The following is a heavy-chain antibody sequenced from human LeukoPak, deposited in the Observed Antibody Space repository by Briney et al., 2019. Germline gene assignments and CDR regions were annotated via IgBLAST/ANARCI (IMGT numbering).Heavy chain of an antibody. J-gene: IGHJ4*02. V-gene: IGHV4-38-2*01. CDR3: ARHAYSSGWFDY. D-gene: IGHD6-19*01. Sequence: SETLSLTCAVSGYSISSGYYWGWIRQPPGKGLEWFGSIYHSGSTYYNPSLKSRVTISVDTSKNQFSLQLSSVTAADTAVYYCARHAYSSGWFDYWGQGTLVTVSS. CDR1: GYSISSGYY. CDR2: IYHSGST.